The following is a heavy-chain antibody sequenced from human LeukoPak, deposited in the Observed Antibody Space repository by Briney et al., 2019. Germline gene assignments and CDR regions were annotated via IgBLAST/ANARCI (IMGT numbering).Heavy chain of an antibody. CDR2: IYYSGST. CDR3: ATLYGSSAGTFDI. CDR1: GGSLSSSSYY. D-gene: IGHD6-6*01. J-gene: IGHJ3*02. V-gene: IGHV4-39*01. Sequence: SEILSLTCIVSGGSLSSSSYYWGWIRQPPGKGLEWIGSIYYSGSTYYNPSLKSRVTISVDSSKNQFSLKLSSVTAADTAVFYCATLYGSSAGTFDIWGQGTMVTVSS.